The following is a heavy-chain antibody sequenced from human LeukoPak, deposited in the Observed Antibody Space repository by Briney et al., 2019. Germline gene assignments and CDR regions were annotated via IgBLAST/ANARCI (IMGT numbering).Heavy chain of an antibody. CDR2: IWYDGSNK. V-gene: IGHV3-30*19. CDR3: ARDGDWFGELSYYFDY. D-gene: IGHD3-10*01. CDR1: GFTFSSYG. Sequence: GGSLRLSCAASGFTFSSYGMHWVRQAPGKGLEWVAVIWYDGSNKYYADSVKGRFTISRDNSKNTLYLQMNSLRAEDTAVYYCARDGDWFGELSYYFDYWGQGTLVTVSS. J-gene: IGHJ4*02.